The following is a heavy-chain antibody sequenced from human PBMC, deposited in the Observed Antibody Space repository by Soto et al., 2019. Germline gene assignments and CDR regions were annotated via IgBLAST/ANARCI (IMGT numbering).Heavy chain of an antibody. CDR1: GFNFAAYT. CDR3: SRSPAIDFDX. CDR2: IRRIAYGGTT. J-gene: IGHJ4*02. V-gene: IGHV3-49*04. Sequence: GGSLRLSFSASGFNFAAYTMSWVRLTPGKGLEWVGFIRRIAYGGTTDYAASVKGRFTISRDDSRKIVYLQMSRLKIEDTAVYYCSRSPAIDFDXWGQGTLVTVSX.